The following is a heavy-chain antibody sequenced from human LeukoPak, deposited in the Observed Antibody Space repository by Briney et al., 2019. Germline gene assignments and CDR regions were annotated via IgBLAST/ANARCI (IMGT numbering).Heavy chain of an antibody. CDR1: GFTFDDYA. V-gene: IGHV3-43*02. CDR3: AREGPIAVAGYFDY. CDR2: ITGDGVRT. Sequence: GGSLRLSCEASGFTFDDYAMHWVRQAPGKGLEWFSLITGDGVRTYFADSVKGRFTISRDNRKNSLHLQMNSLRTDDTVLYYCAREGPIAVAGYFDYWGQATLVTVSS. D-gene: IGHD6-19*01. J-gene: IGHJ4*02.